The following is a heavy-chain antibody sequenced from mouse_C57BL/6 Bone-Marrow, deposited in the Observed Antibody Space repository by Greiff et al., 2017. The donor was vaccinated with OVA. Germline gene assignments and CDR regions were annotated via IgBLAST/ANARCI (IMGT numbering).Heavy chain of an antibody. CDR3: ARRGLRLYAMDD. CDR1: GFTFSDYG. CDR2: ISNLAYSI. D-gene: IGHD2-4*01. V-gene: IGHV5-15*04. J-gene: IGHJ4*01. Sequence: EVKLVESGGGLVQPGGSLKLSCAASGFTFSDYGMAWVRQAPRKGPEWVAFISNLAYSIYYADTVTGRFTISRENAKNTLYLDMSSLRSEDTAMYYCARRGLRLYAMDDWGQGTSVTVSS.